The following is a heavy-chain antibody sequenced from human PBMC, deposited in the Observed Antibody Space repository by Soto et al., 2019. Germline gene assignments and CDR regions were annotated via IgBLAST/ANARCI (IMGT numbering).Heavy chain of an antibody. CDR2: ISSSSSYI. Sequence: GSLRLSCEVSGLPFQDYAMSWVRQAPGKGLEWVSSISSSSSYIYYADSVKGRFTISRDNAKNSLYLQMNSLRADDTAVYYCARDQAKSIVVVTAIDYWGQGALVTVSS. J-gene: IGHJ4*02. CDR1: GLPFQDYA. D-gene: IGHD2-21*02. CDR3: ARDQAKSIVVVTAIDY. V-gene: IGHV3-21*01.